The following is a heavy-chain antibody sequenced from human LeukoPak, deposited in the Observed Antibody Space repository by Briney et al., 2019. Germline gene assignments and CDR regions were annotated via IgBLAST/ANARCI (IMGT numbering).Heavy chain of an antibody. D-gene: IGHD4-17*01. CDR1: GFTFSDYY. Sequence: PGGSLRLSCAASGFTFSDYYMSWIRQAPGKGLEWVSFISSSSSYTNYADSVKGRLTISRDKNKNSLYLQMNNLRAEDTAVYYCARGGADYVIGYWGQGTLVTVSS. V-gene: IGHV3-11*06. CDR3: ARGGADYVIGY. J-gene: IGHJ4*02. CDR2: ISSSSSYT.